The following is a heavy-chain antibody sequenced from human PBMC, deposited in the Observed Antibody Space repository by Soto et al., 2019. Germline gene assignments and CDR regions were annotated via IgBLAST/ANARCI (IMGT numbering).Heavy chain of an antibody. Sequence: SGLTLVNPTQTLTLTCTFSGFSRSTSGMCVSWIRQPPGRALEWLALIDWDDDKYYSTSLKTRLTISKDTSKNQVVLTMTNMDPVDTATYYCARILSVAATPCYYYGMDVWGQGTTVTVSS. V-gene: IGHV2-70*01. J-gene: IGHJ6*02. CDR1: GFSRSTSGMC. CDR2: IDWDDDK. D-gene: IGHD2-15*01. CDR3: ARILSVAATPCYYYGMDV.